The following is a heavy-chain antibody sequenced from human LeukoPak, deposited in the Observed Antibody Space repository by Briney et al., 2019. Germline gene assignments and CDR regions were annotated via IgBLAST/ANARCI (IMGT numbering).Heavy chain of an antibody. D-gene: IGHD3-10*01. CDR3: ARGRPVRGVIIGSAFDI. CDR1: GGSISSGSYY. V-gene: IGHV4-61*02. Sequence: PSQTLSLTCTVSGGSISSGSYYWSWIRQPAGKGLEWIGRIYTSGSTNYNPSLKSRVTISVDTSKNQFSLKLSSVTAADTAVYYCARGRPVRGVIIGSAFDIWGQGTMVTVSS. CDR2: IYTSGST. J-gene: IGHJ3*02.